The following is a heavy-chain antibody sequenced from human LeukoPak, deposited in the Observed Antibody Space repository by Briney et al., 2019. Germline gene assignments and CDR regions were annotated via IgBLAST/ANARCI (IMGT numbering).Heavy chain of an antibody. CDR1: GFTFSSYA. V-gene: IGHV3-23*01. CDR3: AKVTEDIVVVPAAILGGFDY. Sequence: GGSLRLSCAASGFTFSSYAMSWVRQAPGKGLEWVSAISGSGGSTYYADSVKGRFTISRDNSKNTLYLQMNSLRAEDTAVYYCAKVTEDIVVVPAAILGGFDYWGQGTLVTVSS. CDR2: ISGSGGST. D-gene: IGHD2-2*01. J-gene: IGHJ4*02.